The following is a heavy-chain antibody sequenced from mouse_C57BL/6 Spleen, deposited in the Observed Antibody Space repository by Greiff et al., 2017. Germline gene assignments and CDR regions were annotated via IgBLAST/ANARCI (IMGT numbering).Heavy chain of an antibody. J-gene: IGHJ2*01. D-gene: IGHD2-2*01. V-gene: IGHV3-1*01. CDR2: ISYSGST. CDR1: GYSITSGYD. CDR3: ARGEDGYGPYFDY. Sequence: EVKVEESGPGMVKPSQSLSLTCTVTGYSITSGYDWHWIRHFPGNKLEWMGYISYSGSTNYNPSLKSRISITHDTSKNHFFLKLNSVTTEDTATYYWARGEDGYGPYFDYWGQGTTLTVSS.